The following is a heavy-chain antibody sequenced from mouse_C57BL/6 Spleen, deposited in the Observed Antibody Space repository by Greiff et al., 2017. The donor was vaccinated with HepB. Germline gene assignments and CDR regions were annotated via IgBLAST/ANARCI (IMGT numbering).Heavy chain of an antibody. CDR2: IDPSDSDT. Sequence: QVQLQQPGAELVRPGSSVKLSCKASGYTFTSYWMHWVKQRPIQGLEWIGNIDPSDSDTHYNQKFKDKATLTVDKSSSTAYMQLSSLTSEDSAVYYCAREDSNYAMDYWGQGTSVTVSS. V-gene: IGHV1-52*01. J-gene: IGHJ4*01. D-gene: IGHD2-5*01. CDR3: AREDSNYAMDY. CDR1: GYTFTSYW.